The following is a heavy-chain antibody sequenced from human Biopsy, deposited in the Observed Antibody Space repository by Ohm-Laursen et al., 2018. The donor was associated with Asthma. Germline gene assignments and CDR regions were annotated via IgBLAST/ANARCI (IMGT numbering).Heavy chain of an antibody. D-gene: IGHD6-6*01. V-gene: IGHV4-30-2*01. CDR2: ISHSGST. J-gene: IGHJ6*02. CDR3: ARAQAAQYYYGMDV. Sequence: SQTLSLTCAVSGGSISSGGYWTWIRQPPGEGLEWIGYISHSGSTYFNPSLKSRVTISLDRTKSQFSLKLSSVTAADTALYYCARAQAAQYYYGMDVWGQGTTVIVSS. CDR1: GGSISSGGY.